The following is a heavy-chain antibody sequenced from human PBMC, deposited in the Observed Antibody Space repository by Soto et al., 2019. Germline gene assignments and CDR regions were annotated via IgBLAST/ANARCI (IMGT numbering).Heavy chain of an antibody. D-gene: IGHD7-27*01. J-gene: IGHJ4*02. CDR1: GFTFSSYA. CDR2: ISYDGSNK. CDR3: ARDELGREFDY. Sequence: GGSLRLSCAASGFTFSSYAMHWVRQAPGKGLEWVAVISYDGSNKYYADSVKGRFTISRDNSKNTLYLQMNSLRAEDKAVYYCARDELGREFDYWGQGTLVTVSS. V-gene: IGHV3-30*04.